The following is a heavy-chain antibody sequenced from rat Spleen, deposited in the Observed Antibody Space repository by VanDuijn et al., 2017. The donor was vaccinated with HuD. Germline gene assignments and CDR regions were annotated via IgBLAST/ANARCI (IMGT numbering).Heavy chain of an antibody. V-gene: IGHV5-25*01. D-gene: IGHD1-11*01. J-gene: IGHJ3*01. CDR1: GFTFSNYY. CDR2: IRTGGGNT. Sequence: EVQLVESGGGLVQPGRSMKLSCAASGFTFSNYYMAWVRQAPTKGLEWVASIRTGGGNTYYRDSVKGRFTISRDNAKSTLYLQMDSLRSEDTATYYCAKDRDGGYAFAHWGQGTLVTVSS. CDR3: AKDRDGGYAFAH.